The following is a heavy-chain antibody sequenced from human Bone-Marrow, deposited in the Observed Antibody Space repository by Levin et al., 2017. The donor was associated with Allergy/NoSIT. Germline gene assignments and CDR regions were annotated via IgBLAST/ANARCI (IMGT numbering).Heavy chain of an antibody. Sequence: GESLKISCKVSGYTLTELSIHWVRQTPGKGLEWMGGFDPEDDITIYAQKFQGRVTLTEDTSTDTAYMELTSLRSEDTAVYYCAAGRSGSYFRSNIWGQGTLVTVSS. CDR3: AAGRSGSYFRSNI. CDR2: FDPEDDIT. D-gene: IGHD3-10*01. V-gene: IGHV1-24*01. J-gene: IGHJ4*02. CDR1: GYTLTELS.